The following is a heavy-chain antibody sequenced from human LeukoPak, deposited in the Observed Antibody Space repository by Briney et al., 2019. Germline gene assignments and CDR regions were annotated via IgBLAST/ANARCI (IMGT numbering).Heavy chain of an antibody. Sequence: ASVKVSCKASGYTFTGYHIHWVRQAPGQGLEWMGRINPYSGDTNFAQKFQGRVTMTRDTSITTAYMDLSSLTPDDTAVYYCARWLEFGYDAFDIWGQGTMVTVSS. V-gene: IGHV1-2*06. CDR2: INPYSGDT. CDR3: ARWLEFGYDAFDI. CDR1: GYTFTGYH. J-gene: IGHJ3*02. D-gene: IGHD5-24*01.